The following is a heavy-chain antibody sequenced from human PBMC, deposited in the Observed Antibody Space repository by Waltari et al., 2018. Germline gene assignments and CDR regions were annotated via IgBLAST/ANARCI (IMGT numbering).Heavy chain of an antibody. CDR1: GGSISSSSYY. J-gene: IGHJ4*02. V-gene: IGHV4-39*01. CDR3: ARSGGSGYYYVVPFDY. D-gene: IGHD3-22*01. Sequence: QLQLQESGPGLVKPSETLSLTCTVSGGSISSSSYYWGLIRQPPGKGLEWIGCSYYSGSTYYNPSLKSRVTISVDTSKTQFSLKLSSVTAADTAVYYCARSGGSGYYYVVPFDYWGQGTLVTVSS. CDR2: SYYSGST.